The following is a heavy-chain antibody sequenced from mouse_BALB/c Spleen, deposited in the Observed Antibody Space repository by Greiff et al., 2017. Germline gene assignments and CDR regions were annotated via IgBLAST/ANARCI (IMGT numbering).Heavy chain of an antibody. V-gene: IGHV1-12*01. J-gene: IGHJ4*01. CDR2: IYPGNGDT. D-gene: IGHD2-3*01. CDR3: ARGGDDGAMDY. CDR1: GYTFTSYN. Sequence: QPGAELVKPGASVKMSCKASGYTFTSYNMHWVKQTPGQGLEWIGAIYPGNGDTSYNPKFKGKATLTAGKSSSTAYMQLSSLTSEDSAVYYCARGGDDGAMDYWDQGASVTDSS.